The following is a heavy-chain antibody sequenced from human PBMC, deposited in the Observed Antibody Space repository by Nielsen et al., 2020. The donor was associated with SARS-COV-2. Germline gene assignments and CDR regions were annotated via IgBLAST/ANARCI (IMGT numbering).Heavy chain of an antibody. CDR1: GFTFSNYW. CDR3: ARDLGYRSTALRGDWFDP. D-gene: IGHD3-16*02. Sequence: LTCAASGFTFSNYWMNWVRQAPGKGLEWVANIKQDGSEEYYVDSVKGRFTISRDNAKNSLSLQMNSLRAEDTAVYYCARDLGYRSTALRGDWFDPWGQGTLVTVSS. CDR2: IKQDGSEE. J-gene: IGHJ5*02. V-gene: IGHV3-7*05.